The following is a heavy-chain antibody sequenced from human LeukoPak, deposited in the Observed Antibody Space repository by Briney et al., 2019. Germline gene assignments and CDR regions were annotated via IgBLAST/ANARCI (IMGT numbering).Heavy chain of an antibody. CDR1: GYTFTSYY. J-gene: IGHJ4*02. CDR2: INPSGGST. Sequence: WASVTVSCKASGYTFTSYYMHWVRQAPGQGLEWMGIINPSGGSTSYAQKFQGRVTMTRDMSTSTVHMELSSLRSEDTAVYYCAQDRAWIEFYFWGQGTLVTVSS. D-gene: IGHD5-12*01. V-gene: IGHV1-46*01. CDR3: AQDRAWIEFYF.